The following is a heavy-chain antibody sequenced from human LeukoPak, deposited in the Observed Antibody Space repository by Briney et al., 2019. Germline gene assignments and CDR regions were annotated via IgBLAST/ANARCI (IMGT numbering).Heavy chain of an antibody. J-gene: IGHJ4*02. V-gene: IGHV4-59*01. CDR1: GGSISSYY. CDR2: IYYSGST. D-gene: IGHD3-9*01. Sequence: SGTLSLTCTVSGGSISSYYWSWIRQPPGKGLEWIGYIYYSGSTNYNPSLKSRVTISVDTSKNQFSLKLSSVTAADTAVYYCAATYYDILTGYPTSFDYWGQGTLVTVSS. CDR3: AATYYDILTGYPTSFDY.